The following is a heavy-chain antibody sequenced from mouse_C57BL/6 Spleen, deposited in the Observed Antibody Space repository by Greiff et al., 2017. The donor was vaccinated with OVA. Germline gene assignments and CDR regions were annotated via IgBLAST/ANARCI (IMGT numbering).Heavy chain of an antibody. Sequence: QVQLQQSGAELARPGASVKLSCKASGYTFTSYGISWVKQRTGQGLEWIGEIYPRSGNTYYNEKFKGKATLTADKSSSTAYMELRSLTSEDSAVYFCARHYGNSAWCAYWGQGTLVTVSA. V-gene: IGHV1-81*01. CDR1: GYTFTSYG. J-gene: IGHJ3*01. CDR2: IYPRSGNT. CDR3: ARHYGNSAWCAY. D-gene: IGHD2-1*01.